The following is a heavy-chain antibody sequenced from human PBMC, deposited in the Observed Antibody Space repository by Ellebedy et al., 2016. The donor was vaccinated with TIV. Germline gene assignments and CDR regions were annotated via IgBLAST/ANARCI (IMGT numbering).Heavy chain of an antibody. D-gene: IGHD2-15*01. Sequence: GESLKISXAASGFIFSSYEMNWVRQAPGKGLEWVSYIDDSGSTIFYADSVRGRFTISRDNAKNSLYLQMNSLRAKDTAVYYCAREDTVVAASWVDYWGQGTLVTVSS. V-gene: IGHV3-48*03. CDR3: AREDTVVAASWVDY. CDR2: IDDSGSTI. CDR1: GFIFSSYE. J-gene: IGHJ4*02.